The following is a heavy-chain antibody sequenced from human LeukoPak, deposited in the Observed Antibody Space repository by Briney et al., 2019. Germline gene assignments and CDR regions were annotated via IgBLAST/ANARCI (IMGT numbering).Heavy chain of an antibody. J-gene: IGHJ4*02. CDR1: GYGVNVYY. CDR3: ARVRSGSFDY. D-gene: IGHD3-10*01. Sequence: GGYLRLSCVVSGYGVNVYYTTWVRQAPGKGLEWVSIIHSDRTTYYADSVKGRFTFSRDNAKNTLYLQMNNLRAEDTAMYYCARVRSGSFDYWGQGTLVTVSS. V-gene: IGHV3-53*01. CDR2: IHSDRTT.